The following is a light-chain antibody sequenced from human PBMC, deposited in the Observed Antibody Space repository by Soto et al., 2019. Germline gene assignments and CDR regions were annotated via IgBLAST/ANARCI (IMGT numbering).Light chain of an antibody. CDR1: QSLLHSNGYNY. Sequence: DIVMTQSPLSLPVTPGEPASISCRSSQSLLHSNGYNYLDWYLQKAGQSPQLLIYLGSNRASGVPDRFSGSGSGTDFTLKISRVEAEDVGVYYCMQALQTPMYTFGQGTKVDIK. CDR3: MQALQTPMYT. J-gene: IGKJ2*01. CDR2: LGS. V-gene: IGKV2-28*01.